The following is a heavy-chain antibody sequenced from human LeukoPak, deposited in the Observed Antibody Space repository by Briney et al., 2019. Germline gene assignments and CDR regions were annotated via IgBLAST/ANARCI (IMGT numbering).Heavy chain of an antibody. Sequence: SETLSLTCAVYGGSFSGYYWSWIRQPPVKGLEWIGEINHSGSTNYSPSLKSRVTISVDTSKNQFSLKLSSVTAADTAVYYCARGRGNYDFWSGYYTGIAFDIWGQGTMVTVSS. CDR2: INHSGST. CDR1: GGSFSGYY. D-gene: IGHD3-3*01. J-gene: IGHJ3*02. V-gene: IGHV4-34*01. CDR3: ARGRGNYDFWSGYYTGIAFDI.